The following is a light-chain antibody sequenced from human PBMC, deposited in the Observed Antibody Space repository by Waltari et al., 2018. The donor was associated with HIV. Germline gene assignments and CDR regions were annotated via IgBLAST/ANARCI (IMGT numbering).Light chain of an antibody. CDR2: DTH. J-gene: IGLJ2*01. CDR1: SFNIGNKP. CDR3: GTWDSSLSVVI. Sequence: QSVLTQPPSVSAAPGQKVSISCSGSSFNIGNKPVSWYQQLPGTAPKLLIYDTHKRPSGIPDRFSGSKSGTSATLGITGLQTGDEAEYYCGTWDSSLSVVIFGGGTKLSVL. V-gene: IGLV1-51*01.